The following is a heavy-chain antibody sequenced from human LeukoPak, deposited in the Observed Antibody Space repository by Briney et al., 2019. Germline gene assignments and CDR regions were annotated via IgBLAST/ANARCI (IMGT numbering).Heavy chain of an antibody. CDR1: GFTFSSYW. Sequence: GGSLRLSCAASGFTFSSYWMSWVRQAPGKGLEWVANIKQDGSEKYYVDSVKGRFTISRDNAKNSLYLQMNSLRAEDTAVYYCTRAKGTAGGYSYGYINPGYWGQGTLVTVSP. CDR2: IKQDGSEK. V-gene: IGHV3-7*03. D-gene: IGHD5-18*01. CDR3: TRAKGTAGGYSYGYINPGY. J-gene: IGHJ4*02.